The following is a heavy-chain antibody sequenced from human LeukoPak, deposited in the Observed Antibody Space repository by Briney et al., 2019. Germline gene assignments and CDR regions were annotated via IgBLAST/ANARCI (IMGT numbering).Heavy chain of an antibody. D-gene: IGHD6-6*01. J-gene: IGHJ4*02. CDR2: INHSGST. V-gene: IGHV4-34*01. Sequence: SETLSLTCAVYGGSFSGYYWSWIRQPPGKGLEWIGEINHSGSTNYNPSLKSRVTISVDTSKNQFSLKLSSVTAADTAVYYCASLKIAARPLGFDYWGQGTLVTVPS. CDR3: ASLKIAARPLGFDY. CDR1: GGSFSGYY.